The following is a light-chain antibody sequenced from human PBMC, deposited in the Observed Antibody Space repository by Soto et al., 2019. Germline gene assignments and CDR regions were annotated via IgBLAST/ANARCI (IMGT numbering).Light chain of an antibody. Sequence: DIQMTQSPSTLSASVGDRVTITCRASQSITDWLAWYQQKPGKAPKFLIYKASNLEGGVPSRFSGSGSGTDFTLTISSVQPDDFATYYCQYWDDYSWTFRQGTKVEIK. CDR1: QSITDW. CDR3: QYWDDYSWT. V-gene: IGKV1-5*03. CDR2: KAS. J-gene: IGKJ1*01.